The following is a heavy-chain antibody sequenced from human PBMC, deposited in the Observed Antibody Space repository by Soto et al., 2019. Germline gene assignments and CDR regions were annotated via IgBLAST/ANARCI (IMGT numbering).Heavy chain of an antibody. CDR1: GGTFTSYT. D-gene: IGHD4-17*01. J-gene: IGHJ4*02. Sequence: QVQLVQSGAEVKKPGSSVKVSCKPSGGTFTSYTFSWVRQAPGQGFEWMGRIIPFLSITNYAQKFQGRVSITADKSTSTAYMELSSLTSEDTALYFCARTPMRSTDYAYFDLWGQGTLVTVSS. CDR3: ARTPMRSTDYAYFDL. CDR2: IIPFLSIT. V-gene: IGHV1-69*02.